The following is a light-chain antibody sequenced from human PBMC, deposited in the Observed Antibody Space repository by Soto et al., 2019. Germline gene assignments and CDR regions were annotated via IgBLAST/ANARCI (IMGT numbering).Light chain of an antibody. CDR3: CSYAGSSTLV. Sequence: QSVLTQPASVSGSPGQSITISCTGTSSDVGSYNLVSWYHQHPGKAPKLMIYEGSKRPSGVSNRFSGSKSGNPASLTISGLQAEDEADYYCCSYAGSSTLVFGGGTKLTVL. J-gene: IGLJ2*01. CDR1: SSDVGSYNL. CDR2: EGS. V-gene: IGLV2-23*01.